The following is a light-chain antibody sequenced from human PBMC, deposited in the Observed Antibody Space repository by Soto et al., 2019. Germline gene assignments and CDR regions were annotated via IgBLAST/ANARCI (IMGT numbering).Light chain of an antibody. CDR2: GAS. CDR1: QSVSST. CDR3: QQYGNSPWS. J-gene: IGKJ1*01. Sequence: IVMTQSPATLSVSPGERATLSWRASQSVSSTLAWYQQKPGQAPRLLIYGASSRATGIPARFSGSGSGTDFTLTISRLEPEDFAVYYCQQYGNSPWSLGQGTKVDIK. V-gene: IGKV3D-15*01.